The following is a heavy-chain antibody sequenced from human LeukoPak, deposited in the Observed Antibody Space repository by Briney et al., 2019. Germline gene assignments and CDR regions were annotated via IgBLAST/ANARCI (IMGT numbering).Heavy chain of an antibody. CDR3: ARDLRSGWNYYYYGMDV. Sequence: ASVKVSCKASGYTFTSYDINWVRQATGQGLEWMGCMNPNSGNTGYAQKFQGRVTMTRNTSISTAYMELSSLRSEATAVYYCARDLRSGWNYYYYGMDVWGQGTTVTVSS. D-gene: IGHD6-19*01. CDR2: MNPNSGNT. V-gene: IGHV1-8*01. CDR1: GYTFTSYD. J-gene: IGHJ6*02.